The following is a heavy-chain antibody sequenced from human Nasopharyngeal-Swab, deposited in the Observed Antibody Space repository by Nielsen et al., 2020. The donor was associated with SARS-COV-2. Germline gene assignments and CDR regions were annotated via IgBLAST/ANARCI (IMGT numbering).Heavy chain of an antibody. Sequence: SETLSLTCTVSGGSISSGGYYWSWIRQPAGKGLEWIGRIYTSGSTNYNPSLKSRVTISVDTSKNQFSLKLSSVTAADTAVYYCARAWVAGHFDYWGQGTLVTVSS. V-gene: IGHV4-61*02. CDR3: ARAWVAGHFDY. J-gene: IGHJ4*02. CDR2: IYTSGST. CDR1: GGSISSGGYY. D-gene: IGHD6-19*01.